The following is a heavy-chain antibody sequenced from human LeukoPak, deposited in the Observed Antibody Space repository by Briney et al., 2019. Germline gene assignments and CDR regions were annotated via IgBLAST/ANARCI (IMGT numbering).Heavy chain of an antibody. J-gene: IGHJ4*02. Sequence: GKSLRLSCAASGFTFNSYAMHWVRQAPGKGLEWVALISYDGSNKYYADSVEGRFTISRDNSKNTLYLQMNSLRAEDTAVYYCARGGGAMVRGVFFDYWGQGTLVTVSS. CDR3: ARGGGAMVRGVFFDY. CDR2: ISYDGSNK. CDR1: GFTFNSYA. D-gene: IGHD3-10*01. V-gene: IGHV3-30*04.